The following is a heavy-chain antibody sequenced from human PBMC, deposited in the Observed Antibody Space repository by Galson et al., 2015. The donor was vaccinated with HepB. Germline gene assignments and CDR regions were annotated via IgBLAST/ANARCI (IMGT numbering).Heavy chain of an antibody. V-gene: IGHV4-59*12. D-gene: IGHD6-13*01. CDR2: IYYSGST. CDR1: GGSISSYY. Sequence: ETLSLTCTVSGGSISSYYWSWIRQPPGKGLEWIGYIYYSGSTNYNPSLKSRVTISVDTSKNQFSLKLSSVTAADTAVYYCARGDNSSSWYKSLLNDAFDIWGQGTMVTVSS. CDR3: ARGDNSSSWYKSLLNDAFDI. J-gene: IGHJ3*02.